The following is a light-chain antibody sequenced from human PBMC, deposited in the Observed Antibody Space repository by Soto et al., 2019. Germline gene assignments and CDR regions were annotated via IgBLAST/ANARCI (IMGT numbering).Light chain of an antibody. CDR2: GAS. CDR3: QQYGSSPPYT. J-gene: IGKJ2*01. Sequence: EVVLTQSPGTLSLSPGERATLSCRAGQSVSRSYLAWYQQKPGQAPRLLIYGASSRATGIPDRFSGSGSGTDFTLTISRLEPEDFAVYYCQQYGSSPPYTFGQGTKLEIK. V-gene: IGKV3-20*01. CDR1: QSVSRSY.